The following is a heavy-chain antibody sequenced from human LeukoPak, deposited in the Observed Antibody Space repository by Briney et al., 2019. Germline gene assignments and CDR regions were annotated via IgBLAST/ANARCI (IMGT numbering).Heavy chain of an antibody. D-gene: IGHD6-13*01. CDR2: ISWNSGSI. CDR3: AKDLGAALDYFDY. J-gene: IGHJ4*02. V-gene: IGHV3-9*01. Sequence: GGSLRLSWAASGFTFDDYAMHWVRQAPGKGLEWVSGISWNSGSIGYADSVKGRFTISRDNAKNSLYLQMNSLRAEDTALYYCAKDLGAALDYFDYWGQGTLVTVSS. CDR1: GFTFDDYA.